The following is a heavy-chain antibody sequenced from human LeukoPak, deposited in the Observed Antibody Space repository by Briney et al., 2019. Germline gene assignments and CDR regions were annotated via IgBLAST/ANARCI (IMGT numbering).Heavy chain of an antibody. CDR1: GFTFSSYG. CDR2: ISYDGSNK. V-gene: IGHV3-30*18. J-gene: IGHJ4*02. CDR3: AKEPKYSSGWYPFNFDY. Sequence: GGSLRLSCAASGFTFSSYGMHWVRQAPGKGLEWVAVISYDGSNKYYADSVKGRFTISRDNSKNTLYLQMNSLRAEDTAAYYCAKEPKYSSGWYPFNFDYWGQGTLVTVSS. D-gene: IGHD6-19*01.